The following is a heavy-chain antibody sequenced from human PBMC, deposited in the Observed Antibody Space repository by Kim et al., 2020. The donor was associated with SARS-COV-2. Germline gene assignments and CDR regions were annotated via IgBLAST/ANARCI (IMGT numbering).Heavy chain of an antibody. Sequence: ASVKVSCKASGYTFTGYYMHWVRQAPGQGLEWMGRINPDSGGTNYAQKFQGRVTMTRDTSISTAYMELSRLRSDDTAVYYCARGFDSSGYYYLLFDYWGQGTLVAVSS. CDR1: GYTFTGYY. CDR3: ARGFDSSGYYYLLFDY. D-gene: IGHD3-22*01. V-gene: IGHV1-2*06. J-gene: IGHJ4*02. CDR2: INPDSGGT.